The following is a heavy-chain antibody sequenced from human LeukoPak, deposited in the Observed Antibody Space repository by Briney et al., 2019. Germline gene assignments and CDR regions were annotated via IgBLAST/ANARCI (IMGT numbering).Heavy chain of an antibody. CDR3: AKLEYVEGAIDY. J-gene: IGHJ4*02. Sequence: GASVKVSCKASSYTFTSYGISWFRQAPGKGLEWVSAISGSGGSTYYADSVKGRFTISRDNSKNTLYLQMNSLRAEDTAVYYCAKLEYVEGAIDYWGQGTLVTVSS. V-gene: IGHV3-23*01. CDR2: ISGSGGST. D-gene: IGHD1-26*01. CDR1: SYTFTSYG.